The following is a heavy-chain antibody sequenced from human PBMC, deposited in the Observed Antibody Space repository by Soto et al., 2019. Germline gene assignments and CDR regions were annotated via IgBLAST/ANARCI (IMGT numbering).Heavy chain of an antibody. CDR3: ASDMSTT. J-gene: IGHJ5*02. CDR1: GYTFTSHD. CDR2: MNPNSGHT. D-gene: IGHD2-2*01. V-gene: IGHV1-8*01. Sequence: QVQLVQSGAEVKKPGASVKVSCKASGYTFTSHDINWMRQATGQGLEWMGWMNPNSGHTNYAQKFQGRVIMTRDTSISTAYMELTSLRSEDTAIYYCASDMSTTWGQGTLVIVSS.